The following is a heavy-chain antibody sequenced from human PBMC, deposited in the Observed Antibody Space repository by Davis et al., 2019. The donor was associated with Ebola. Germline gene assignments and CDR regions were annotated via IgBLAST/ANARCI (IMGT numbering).Heavy chain of an antibody. Sequence: GESLKISCAASGFTFSSYAMHWVRQAPGKGLECVSLIYTDNKSYYADSVTGRFTISRDNSKNTLYLQMNSLRAEDTAVYYCAKDYDFWSGYVWGQGTLVTVSS. CDR1: GFTFSSYA. V-gene: IGHV3-23*03. D-gene: IGHD3-3*01. J-gene: IGHJ4*02. CDR3: AKDYDFWSGYV. CDR2: IYTDNKS.